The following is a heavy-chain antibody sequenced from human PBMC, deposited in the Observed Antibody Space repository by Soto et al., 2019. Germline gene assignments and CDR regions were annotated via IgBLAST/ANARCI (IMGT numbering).Heavy chain of an antibody. CDR3: ARARAVAGYYYYGMDV. CDR2: ISYDGSNK. J-gene: IGHJ6*02. CDR1: GFRSRSSA. D-gene: IGHD6-19*01. Sequence: GGSLRLSCSAAGFRSRSSAMHWVRQAPGKGLEWVAVISYDGSNKYYADSVKGRFTISRDNSKNTLYLQMNSLRAEDTAVYYCARARAVAGYYYYGMDVWGQGTTVTVSS. V-gene: IGHV3-30-3*01.